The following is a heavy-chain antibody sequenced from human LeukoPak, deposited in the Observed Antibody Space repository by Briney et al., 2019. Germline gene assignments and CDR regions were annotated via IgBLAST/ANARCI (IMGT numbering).Heavy chain of an antibody. D-gene: IGHD1-1*01. J-gene: IGHJ4*02. Sequence: ASVKVSCKASGYTFTGYYIHWVRQAPGQGLEWMGWINPNSGGTNYAQKFQGRVTMTRDTSITTAYMELSRLRSDDTAVYYCARDQAYNWNDAGPVDYWGQGTLVTVSS. CDR1: GYTFTGYY. V-gene: IGHV1-2*02. CDR2: INPNSGGT. CDR3: ARDQAYNWNDAGPVDY.